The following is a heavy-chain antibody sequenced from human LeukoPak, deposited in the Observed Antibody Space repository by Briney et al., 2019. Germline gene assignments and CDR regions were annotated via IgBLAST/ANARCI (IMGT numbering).Heavy chain of an antibody. J-gene: IGHJ5*02. Sequence: GRSLRLSCAASGFTFDDYAMHWVRQAPGKGLEWVSSISTSSTFIYYTYSVKGRFTISRDNAKNSLYLQMNSLSAEDTAVYYCARADCSSSTCYLRSSWFDPWGQGTLVTVSS. D-gene: IGHD2/OR15-2a*01. CDR1: GFTFDDYA. CDR2: ISTSSTFI. CDR3: ARADCSSSTCYLRSSWFDP. V-gene: IGHV3-21*01.